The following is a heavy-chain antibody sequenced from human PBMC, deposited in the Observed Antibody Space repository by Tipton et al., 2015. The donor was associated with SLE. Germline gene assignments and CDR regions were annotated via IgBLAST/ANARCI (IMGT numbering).Heavy chain of an antibody. CDR1: GFTFSSHW. Sequence: SLRLSCAASGFTFSSHWMHWVRQAPGKGLVWVSRINGDGSTTNYADSVKGRIPISKDNAKNTLYLQMNSLRAEDTAVYYCTRVESTSWAFDIWGQGTIVTVSS. CDR2: INGDGSTT. CDR3: TRVESTSWAFDI. D-gene: IGHD2/OR15-2a*01. J-gene: IGHJ3*02. V-gene: IGHV3-74*01.